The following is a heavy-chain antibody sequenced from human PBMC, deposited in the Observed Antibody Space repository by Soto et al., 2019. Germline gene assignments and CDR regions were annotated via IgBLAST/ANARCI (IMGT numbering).Heavy chain of an antibody. CDR1: GLNFRSYG. CDR3: AKKASGTYFDY. CDR2: ISGSGDST. Sequence: GRPKRVSSAASGLNFRSYGMSWVSQAPGKGLEWVSVISGSGDSTYYADSVKGRFPISRDNSKNTLYLQMNSLRAVYTSVYYCAKKASGTYFDYCAQRPLVSVSS. J-gene: IGHJ4*02. V-gene: IGHV3-23*01. D-gene: IGHD6-13*01.